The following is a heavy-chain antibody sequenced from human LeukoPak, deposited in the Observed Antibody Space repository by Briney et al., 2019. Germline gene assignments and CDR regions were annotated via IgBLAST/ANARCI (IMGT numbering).Heavy chain of an antibody. V-gene: IGHV3-48*03. CDR1: GFTFSSYE. J-gene: IGHJ3*02. Sequence: GGSLRLSCAASGFTFSSYEMNWVRQAPGKGLEWVSYISSSCSTIYYADSVKGRFTISRDNAKNSLYLQMNSLRAEDTAVYYCARSPTKRYCTNGVCYKGDAFDIWGQGTMVTVSS. CDR2: ISSSCSTI. D-gene: IGHD2-8*01. CDR3: ARSPTKRYCTNGVCYKGDAFDI.